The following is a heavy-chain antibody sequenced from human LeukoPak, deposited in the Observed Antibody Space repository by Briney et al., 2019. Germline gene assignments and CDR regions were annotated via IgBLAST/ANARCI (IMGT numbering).Heavy chain of an antibody. CDR1: GGSISGHY. D-gene: IGHD2-8*01. CDR3: ARHTTGRALGDFDY. CDR2: IYNSGSTNYN. V-gene: IGHV4-59*08. Sequence: SETLSLTCTVSGGSISGHYWSWLRQSPGKGLEWIAYIYNSGSTNYNNYNPSLKSQVIMLMDTSKNQLSLIVSSVTAADTAVYYCARHTTGRALGDFDYWGQGTLVTVSA. J-gene: IGHJ4*02.